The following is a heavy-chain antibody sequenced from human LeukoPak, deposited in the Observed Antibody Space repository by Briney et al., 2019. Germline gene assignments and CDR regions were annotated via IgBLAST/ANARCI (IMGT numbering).Heavy chain of an antibody. V-gene: IGHV4-39*07. CDR2: IYYSGST. J-gene: IGHJ4*02. CDR3: ARDRKLPREGAYHY. D-gene: IGHD1-14*01. Sequence: PSETLSLTCTVSGGSISSSSYYWGWIRQPPGKGLEWIGSIYYSGSTYYNPSLKSRVTISVDTSKNQFSLKLSSVTAADTAVYYCARDRKLPREGAYHYWGQGTLVTVSS. CDR1: GGSISSSSYY.